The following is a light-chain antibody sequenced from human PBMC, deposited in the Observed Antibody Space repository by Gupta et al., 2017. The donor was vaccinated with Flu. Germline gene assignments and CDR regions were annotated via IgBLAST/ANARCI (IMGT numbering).Light chain of an antibody. Sequence: QSVLPQPPSASGTPGQRVTISCSGSSSNIGTNAVHWYQQVPGTAPKLLIYDNNQRPSGVPDRFSGPKSGTSASLAISGLQSEDEADYYCAAWDDSLNGHYVFGTGTEVTVL. J-gene: IGLJ1*01. V-gene: IGLV1-44*01. CDR3: AAWDDSLNGHYV. CDR2: DNN. CDR1: SSNIGTNA.